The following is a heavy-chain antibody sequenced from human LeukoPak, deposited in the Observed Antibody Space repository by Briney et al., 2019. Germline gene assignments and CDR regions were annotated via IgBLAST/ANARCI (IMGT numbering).Heavy chain of an antibody. CDR2: ISGSSSYI. V-gene: IGHV3-21*01. CDR1: GFTFSTYS. J-gene: IGHJ3*02. CDR3: ARRSAAKDAFDI. Sequence: GGSLRLSCAASGFTFSTYSMNWVRQAPGKGLEWVSSISGSSSYIYYADSVKGRFTISRDNAKNTLYLQMNSLRAEDTAVYYCARRSAAKDAFDIWGQGTMVTVSS. D-gene: IGHD6-25*01.